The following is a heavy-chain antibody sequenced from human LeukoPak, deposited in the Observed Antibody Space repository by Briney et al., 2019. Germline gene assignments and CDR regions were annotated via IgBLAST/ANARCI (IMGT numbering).Heavy chain of an antibody. CDR1: GFTFTNAW. V-gene: IGHV3-15*01. D-gene: IGHD6-19*01. CDR3: ANPAWEQWLVGGGGFDY. J-gene: IGHJ4*02. Sequence: GGSLRLSCAASGFTFTNAWMTWVRQAPGKGLEWVARIKTKSDGGTTDYAAAVKGRFTISRDDSKNTLSLRMNSLKTEDTAVYYCANPAWEQWLVGGGGFDYWGQGTLVTVSS. CDR2: IKTKSDGGTT.